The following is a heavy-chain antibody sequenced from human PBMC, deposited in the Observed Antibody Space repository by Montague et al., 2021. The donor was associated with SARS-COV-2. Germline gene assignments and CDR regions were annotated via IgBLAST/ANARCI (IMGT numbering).Heavy chain of an antibody. V-gene: IGHV4-31*03. CDR1: GGSISSGGYY. CDR3: ARAPTIFGVVTASYYFDY. D-gene: IGHD3-3*01. Sequence: TRSLTCTVSGGSISSGGYYWSWIRQHPGKGLEWIGYIYYSGSTXYNPSLKSRVTISVDTSKNQFSLKLSSVTAADTAVYYCARAPTIFGVVTASYYFDYWGQGTLVTVSS. J-gene: IGHJ4*02. CDR2: IYYSGST.